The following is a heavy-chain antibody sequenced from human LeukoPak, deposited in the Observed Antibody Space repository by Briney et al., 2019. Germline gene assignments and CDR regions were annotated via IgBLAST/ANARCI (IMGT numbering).Heavy chain of an antibody. CDR3: ARDWRNKYSNSWSRGEWYFDL. D-gene: IGHD6-13*01. CDR2: ISYDGSNE. V-gene: IGHV3-30*04. J-gene: IGHJ2*01. CDR1: GFTFSSYV. Sequence: GGSLRLSCAASGFTFSSYVMHWVRQAPGKGLEWVAIISYDGSNEYYADSVKGRFTISRDNSKNTLYLQMNSLRAADTAVYYCARDWRNKYSNSWSRGEWYFDLWGRGTLVTVSS.